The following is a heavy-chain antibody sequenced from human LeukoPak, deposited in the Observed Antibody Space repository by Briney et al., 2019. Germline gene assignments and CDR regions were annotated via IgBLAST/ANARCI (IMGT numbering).Heavy chain of an antibody. Sequence: GRSLRLSCAASGFTFRSYGMHWVRQAPGKGLEWVAVICYDGSNKYYADSVKGRFTISRDNSKNTLYLQMNSLRAEDTAVYYCARGHYDILTGYHSPYFDYWGQGTLVTVSS. J-gene: IGHJ4*02. CDR3: ARGHYDILTGYHSPYFDY. V-gene: IGHV3-33*01. CDR2: ICYDGSNK. D-gene: IGHD3-9*01. CDR1: GFTFRSYG.